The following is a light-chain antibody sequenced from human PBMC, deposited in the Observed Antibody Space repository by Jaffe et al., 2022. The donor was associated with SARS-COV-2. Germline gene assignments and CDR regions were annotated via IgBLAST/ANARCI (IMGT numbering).Light chain of an antibody. Sequence: EIVLTQSPATLSLSPGERATLSCRASQSVTSYLAWYQQEPGQAPRLLIYDASNRATGVPARFSGSGSGTDFTLTISSLEPGDFAVYYCQQRSNWPYTFGQGTKLEIK. J-gene: IGKJ2*01. V-gene: IGKV3-11*01. CDR3: QQRSNWPYT. CDR2: DAS. CDR1: QSVTSY.